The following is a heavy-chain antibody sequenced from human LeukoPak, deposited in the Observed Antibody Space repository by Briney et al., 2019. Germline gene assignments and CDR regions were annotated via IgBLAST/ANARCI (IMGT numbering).Heavy chain of an antibody. CDR1: GYTFTGYY. J-gene: IGHJ6*03. D-gene: IGHD5-18*01. CDR3: ARDTGELWLADYYHYMDV. CDR2: INPNSGST. Sequence: ASVKVSCKASGYTFTGYYMHWVRQAPGQGLEWMGWINPNSGSTNYAQKFQGRVTMTRDTFISTAYMELSRLRSDDTAVYYCARDTGELWLADYYHYMDVWGKGTTVTGSS. V-gene: IGHV1-2*02.